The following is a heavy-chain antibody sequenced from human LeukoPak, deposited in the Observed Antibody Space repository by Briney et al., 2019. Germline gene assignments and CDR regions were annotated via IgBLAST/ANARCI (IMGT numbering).Heavy chain of an antibody. CDR2: INSDGSTT. CDR1: GFTFRNYW. CDR3: ARVYGDFDY. V-gene: IGHV3-74*01. D-gene: IGHD4-17*01. J-gene: IGHJ4*02. Sequence: HPGGSLRLSCAASGFTFRNYWMHWVRQAPGKGLVWVSRINSDGSTTNYADSVKGRFTISRDNAKNTLYLQMNSLRAEDTAVYYCARVYGDFDYWGQGTLVTVSS.